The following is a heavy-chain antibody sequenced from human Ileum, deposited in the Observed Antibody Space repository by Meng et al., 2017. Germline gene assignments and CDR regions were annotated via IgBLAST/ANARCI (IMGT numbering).Heavy chain of an antibody. J-gene: IGHJ4*02. CDR2: ITADGGAT. V-gene: IGHV3-23*01. CDR3: AKGTLRYCSGGTCYPFDY. CDR1: GFTFSNYA. D-gene: IGHD2-15*01. Sequence: GGSLRLSCAASGFTFSNYAMTWVRQAPGKGPECVAVITADGGATAHANSVKGRFTISRDNSKNILYLEMNSLGAGDTAVYYCAKGTLRYCSGGTCYPFDYWGQGTVVTVSS.